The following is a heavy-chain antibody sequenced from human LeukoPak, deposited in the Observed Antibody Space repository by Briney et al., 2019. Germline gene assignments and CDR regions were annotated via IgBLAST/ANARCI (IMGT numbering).Heavy chain of an antibody. Sequence: QPGGSLRLSCAASGFTFSSYWMHWVRQVPGKGLVWVSRLNGDGSTTNYADSVKGRFTISRDNAKNTLYLQMNSLKAEDTAVYYCAMDLGFSSGWCIGYWGQGTLVTDSS. V-gene: IGHV3-74*01. CDR2: LNGDGSTT. CDR1: GFTFSSYW. J-gene: IGHJ4*02. CDR3: AMDLGFSSGWCIGY. D-gene: IGHD6-19*01.